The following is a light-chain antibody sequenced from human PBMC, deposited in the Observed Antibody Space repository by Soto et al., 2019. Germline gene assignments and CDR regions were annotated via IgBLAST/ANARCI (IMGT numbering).Light chain of an antibody. CDR3: SYYSSSTPHL. CDR1: SSDVGGYNY. J-gene: IGLJ2*01. V-gene: IGLV2-14*01. CDR2: DVS. Sequence: QSALTQPASVSGSPGQSITISCTGTSSDVGGYNYVSWYQQHPGKAPKLMIYDVSNRPSGVSNRFSGSKSGNTASLTISGLQADDEADYYSSYYSSSTPHLFGAGTKLTVL.